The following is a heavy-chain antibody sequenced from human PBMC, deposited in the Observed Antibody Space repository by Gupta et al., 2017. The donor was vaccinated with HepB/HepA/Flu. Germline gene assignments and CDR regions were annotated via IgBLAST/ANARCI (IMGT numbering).Heavy chain of an antibody. D-gene: IGHD6-6*01. J-gene: IGHJ4*02. CDR2: ISWNSGSI. V-gene: IGHV3-9*03. CDR3: AKDNGYSSSYFDY. CDR1: GFTFDDYA. Sequence: EVQLVESGGGLVQPGRSLRLSCAASGFTFDDYAIHWVRQAPGKGLEWVSGISWNSGSIGYADSVKGRFTISRDNAKNSLYLQMNSLRAEDMALYYCAKDNGYSSSYFDYWGQGTLVTVSS.